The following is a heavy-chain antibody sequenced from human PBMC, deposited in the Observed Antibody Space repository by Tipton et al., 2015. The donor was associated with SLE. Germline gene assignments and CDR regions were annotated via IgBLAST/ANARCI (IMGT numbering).Heavy chain of an antibody. CDR3: ARRMVERYVSRNYYGMDV. CDR2: IYPGDSDT. D-gene: IGHD1-1*01. V-gene: IGHV5-51*03. CDR1: GYRFSDYW. Sequence: QSGAEVKKPGESLKISCEGSGYRFSDYWIAWVRQMPGKGLEWMGTIYPGDSDTRYNPSFRGQVTISADMSISTAYLQWSSLQASDTAIYYCARRMVERYVSRNYYGMDVWGPGTTVIVSS. J-gene: IGHJ6*02.